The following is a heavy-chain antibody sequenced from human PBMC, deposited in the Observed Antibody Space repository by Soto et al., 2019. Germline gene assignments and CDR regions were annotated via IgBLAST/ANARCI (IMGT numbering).Heavy chain of an antibody. D-gene: IGHD6-19*01. V-gene: IGHV3-9*01. CDR2: ISWNSGSI. CDR1: GFTFDDYA. J-gene: IGHJ4*02. CDR3: AKDLRSGYSSGWFDY. Sequence: EVQLVESGGGLVQPGRSLRLSCAASGFTFDDYAMHWVRQAPGKGLEWVSGISWNSGSIGYVDSVKGRFTISRDNAKNSLYLQMNSLRAEDTALYYCAKDLRSGYSSGWFDYWGQGTLVTVSS.